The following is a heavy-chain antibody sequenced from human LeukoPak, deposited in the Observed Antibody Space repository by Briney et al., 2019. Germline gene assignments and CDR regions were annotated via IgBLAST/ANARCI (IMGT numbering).Heavy chain of an antibody. D-gene: IGHD3-10*01. Sequence: GGSLRLSCAASGFTVSSNYMSWVRQAPGKGLEWVSVIYSGGSTYYADSVKGRFTISRDNSKNTLYLQMNSLRAEDTAVYYCAKVRAGVPNDYWGQGTLVTVSS. CDR3: AKVRAGVPNDY. V-gene: IGHV3-53*01. CDR1: GFTVSSNY. J-gene: IGHJ4*02. CDR2: IYSGGST.